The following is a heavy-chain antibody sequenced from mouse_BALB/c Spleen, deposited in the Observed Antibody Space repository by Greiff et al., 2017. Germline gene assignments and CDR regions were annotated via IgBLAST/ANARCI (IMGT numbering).Heavy chain of an antibody. V-gene: IGHV8-12*01. CDR1: GFSLSTSGMG. Sequence: QVTLKVSGPGILQPSQTLSLTCSFSGFSLSTSGMGVSWIRQPSGKGLEWLAHIYWDDDKRYNPSLKSRLTISKDTSRNQVFLKITSVDTADTATYYCARDGYYGAMDYWGQGTSVTVSS. CDR3: ARDGYYGAMDY. D-gene: IGHD2-3*01. CDR2: IYWDDDK. J-gene: IGHJ4*01.